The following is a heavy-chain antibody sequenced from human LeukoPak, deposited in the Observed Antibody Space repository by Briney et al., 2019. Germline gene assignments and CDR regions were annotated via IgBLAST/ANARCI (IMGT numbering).Heavy chain of an antibody. CDR3: ARDGLSGARDY. D-gene: IGHD4/OR15-4a*01. V-gene: IGHV3-7*01. J-gene: IGHJ4*02. Sequence: GGSLRLSCAVSGFTFSRYWVIWVRQAPGKGLEWVANINQDGSQKNYVDSVKGRFTISRDDAKNLLYLQMNSLRAEDTAVYYCARDGLSGARDYWGQGTLVTVSS. CDR1: GFTFSRYW. CDR2: INQDGSQK.